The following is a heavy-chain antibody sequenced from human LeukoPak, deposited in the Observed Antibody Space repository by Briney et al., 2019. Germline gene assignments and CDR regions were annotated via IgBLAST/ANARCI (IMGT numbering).Heavy chain of an antibody. V-gene: IGHV3-53*01. CDR2: IYSGGST. D-gene: IGHD3-10*01. J-gene: IGHJ4*02. Sequence: GGSLRLSCAASGFTVSRNYMTRVRQAPGKGLEWVSVIYSGGSTYYADSVKGRFTISRDNSKNTVYLQMNSLRAEDTAVYYCAKEITISSRPDYWGQGTLVTVSS. CDR1: GFTVSRNY. CDR3: AKEITISSRPDY.